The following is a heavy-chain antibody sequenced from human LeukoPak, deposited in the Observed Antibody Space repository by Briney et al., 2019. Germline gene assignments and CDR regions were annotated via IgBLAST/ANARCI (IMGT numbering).Heavy chain of an antibody. CDR1: GGSFSGYY. D-gene: IGHD4-11*01. Sequence: SETLSLTCAVNGGSFSGYYWSWIRQPPGKGLEWIGEINHSGSTKYIPSLKSRVTISLDTSKNQFSLNLSSVTAADTAVYYCARVARHDYTYYPGGNYFDYWGQGTLVTVSS. CDR2: INHSGST. V-gene: IGHV4-34*01. CDR3: ARVARHDYTYYPGGNYFDY. J-gene: IGHJ4*02.